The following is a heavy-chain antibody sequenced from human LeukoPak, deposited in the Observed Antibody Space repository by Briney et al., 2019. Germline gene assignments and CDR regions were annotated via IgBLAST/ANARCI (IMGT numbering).Heavy chain of an antibody. Sequence: PGGSLRLSCAASGFTFSSSWMHWVRQAPGKGLVWVSRINSDGSSTSYADSVKGRFTISRDNAKNTLYLQMNSLRAEDTAVYYCAREADGDYYFDYWGQGTLVTVSS. V-gene: IGHV3-74*01. D-gene: IGHD4-17*01. CDR2: INSDGSST. J-gene: IGHJ4*02. CDR3: AREADGDYYFDY. CDR1: GFTFSSSW.